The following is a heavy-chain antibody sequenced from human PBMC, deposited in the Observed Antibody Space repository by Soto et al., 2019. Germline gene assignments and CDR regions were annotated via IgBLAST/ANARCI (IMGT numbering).Heavy chain of an antibody. Sequence: ASVKVSCKASGYTFSSYGISWVRQAPGQGLEWMGWISAYNGNTDYAQNLQGRVTMTTDTSTSTAYMELRSLRSDDTAVYYCARNCSGGTCYFGWFDPWGQGTLVTVSS. CDR2: ISAYNGNT. V-gene: IGHV1-18*01. J-gene: IGHJ5*02. D-gene: IGHD2-15*01. CDR1: GYTFSSYG. CDR3: ARNCSGGTCYFGWFDP.